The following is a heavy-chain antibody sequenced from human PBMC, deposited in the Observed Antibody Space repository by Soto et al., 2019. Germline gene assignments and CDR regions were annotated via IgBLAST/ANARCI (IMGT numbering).Heavy chain of an antibody. V-gene: IGHV4-4*07. D-gene: IGHD3-16*02. CDR1: GDSISSGSIRSYC. CDR3: AREDFVDYSNCGMDV. CDR2: VYTSGST. Sequence: QVQLQESGPGLVKPSETLSLTCTVSGDSISSGSIRSYCWSWIRQPAGKGLEWVGRVYTSGSTNYNPSLRSRVTMSVDTSKNQFSLKLSSVTAADTAVYYCAREDFVDYSNCGMDVWGQGTTVTVSS. J-gene: IGHJ6*02.